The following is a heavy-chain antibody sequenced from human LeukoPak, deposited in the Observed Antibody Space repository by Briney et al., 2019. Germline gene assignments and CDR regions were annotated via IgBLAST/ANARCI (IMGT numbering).Heavy chain of an antibody. D-gene: IGHD3-10*01. CDR2: IIPIFGTA. CDR3: ARAGQGSRGGGLWFGESYYYYGMDV. J-gene: IGHJ6*02. V-gene: IGHV1-69*13. CDR1: GGTFSSYA. Sequence: SVKVSCKASGGTFSSYAISWVRQAPGQGLEWMGGIIPIFGTANYAQKFQGRVTITADESTSTAYMELSSLRSEDTAVYYCARAGQGSRGGGLWFGESYYYYGMDVWGQGTTVAVSS.